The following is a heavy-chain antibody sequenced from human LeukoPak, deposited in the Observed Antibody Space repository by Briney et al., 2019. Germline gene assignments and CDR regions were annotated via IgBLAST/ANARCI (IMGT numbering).Heavy chain of an antibody. J-gene: IGHJ2*01. V-gene: IGHV3-74*01. CDR1: GFTFSGYA. Sequence: GRSLRLSCAASGFTFSGYAMHWVRQAPGKGLVWVSRINPDGSTTSYADSVKGRFTISRDNSKNTLYLQMNSLRAEDTAVYYCARDQSSQGDLYFDLWGRGTLVTVSS. CDR2: INPDGSTT. CDR3: ARDQSSQGDLYFDL. D-gene: IGHD2-21*01.